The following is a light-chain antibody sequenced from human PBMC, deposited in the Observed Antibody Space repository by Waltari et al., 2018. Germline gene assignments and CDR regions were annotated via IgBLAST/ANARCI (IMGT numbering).Light chain of an antibody. J-gene: IGLJ3*02. CDR3: CSFTRTSTWV. Sequence: QSALTQPASVSGSPGQSITIPCTGTNGDIGNYNYVSWYQQHPGKAPKLMIYEVNNRPSGVSSRFSGSKSGNTASLTISGLQAEDEADYYCCSFTRTSTWVFGGGTKLTVL. V-gene: IGLV2-14*01. CDR1: NGDIGNYNY. CDR2: EVN.